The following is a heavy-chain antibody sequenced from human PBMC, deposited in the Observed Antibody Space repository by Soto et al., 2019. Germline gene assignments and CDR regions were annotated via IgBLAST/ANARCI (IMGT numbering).Heavy chain of an antibody. Sequence: QVQLQESGPGLVKPSQTLSLTCTVSGGSISSGDYYWSWIRQHPGKGLEWIGYIYYSGSTYYNPSLKSRVTVSVDTSKSPFSLKLSSGTDADTAVYYCARWWSGSRQGFDPWGQGTLVTVSS. CDR2: IYYSGST. V-gene: IGHV4-31*03. CDR3: ARWWSGSRQGFDP. D-gene: IGHD3-3*01. CDR1: GGSISSGDYY. J-gene: IGHJ5*02.